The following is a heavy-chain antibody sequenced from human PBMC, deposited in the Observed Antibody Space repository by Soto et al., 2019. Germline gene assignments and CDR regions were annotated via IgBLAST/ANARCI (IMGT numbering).Heavy chain of an antibody. CDR3: AREGWLTQRGYYYYYYGMDV. V-gene: IGHV1-46*01. Sequence: GPSVKVSCKASGGTFTSDYMHWVRQAPGQGLEWMGIINPSGGSTSYAQKFQGRVTMTRDTSTSTVYMELSSLRSEDTAVYYCAREGWLTQRGYYYYYYGMDVWGQGTTVTVSS. D-gene: IGHD3-22*01. CDR1: GGTFTSDY. J-gene: IGHJ6*02. CDR2: INPSGGST.